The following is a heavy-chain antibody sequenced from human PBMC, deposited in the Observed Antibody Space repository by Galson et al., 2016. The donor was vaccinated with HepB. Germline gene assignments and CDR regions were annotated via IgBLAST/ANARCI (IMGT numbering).Heavy chain of an antibody. Sequence: VKVSCKASGYTFTSYFMQWVRQAPGQGLEWMGIINPSDGNTTYAQKFQGRVTMTRDTSTSTVYMELNSLRSEDTALYYCARDIYFLRDYKINWFDPWGQGTLVIVSS. J-gene: IGHJ5*02. CDR2: INPSDGNT. CDR1: GYTFTSYF. CDR3: ARDIYFLRDYKINWFDP. D-gene: IGHD4-11*01. V-gene: IGHV1-46*01.